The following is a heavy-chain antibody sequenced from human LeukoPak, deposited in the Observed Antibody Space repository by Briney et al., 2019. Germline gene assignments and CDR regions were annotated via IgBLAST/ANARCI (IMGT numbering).Heavy chain of an antibody. CDR2: ISYDGSNK. D-gene: IGHD2-2*01. V-gene: IGHV3-30*01. CDR1: GFTFSSYA. CDR3: ARGLSSGSSTSCPGGY. Sequence: GGSLRLSCAASGFTFSSYAMHWVRQAPGKGLEWVAVISYDGSNKYYADSVKGRFTISRDNSKNTLYLQMNSLRAEDTAVYYCARGLSSGSSTSCPGGYWGQGTLVTVSS. J-gene: IGHJ4*02.